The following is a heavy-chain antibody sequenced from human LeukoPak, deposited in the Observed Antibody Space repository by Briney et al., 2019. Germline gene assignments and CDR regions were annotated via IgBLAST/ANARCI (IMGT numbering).Heavy chain of an antibody. D-gene: IGHD6-13*01. J-gene: IGHJ4*02. CDR1: GYSISNAYY. Sequence: SETLSLTCTVSGYSISNAYYWGWIRQPAGKGLEWIGRIYTSGSTNYNPSLKSRVTMSVDTSKNQFSLKLSSVTAADTAVYYCAREPYSSSQGEFDYWGQGTLVTVSS. CDR3: AREPYSSSQGEFDY. CDR2: IYTSGST. V-gene: IGHV4-4*07.